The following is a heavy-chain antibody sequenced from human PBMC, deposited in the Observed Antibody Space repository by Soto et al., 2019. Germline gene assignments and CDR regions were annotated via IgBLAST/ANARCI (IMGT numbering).Heavy chain of an antibody. V-gene: IGHV4-34*01. Sequence: SETLSLTCAVYGGSFSGYYWSWIRQPPGKGLEWIGEINHSGSTNYNPSLKSRVTISVDTSKNQFSLKLSSVTAADTAVYYCARGPTSGVGPGIAVAGTGIDYWGQGTLVTVSS. CDR3: ARGPTSGVGPGIAVAGTGIDY. J-gene: IGHJ4*02. CDR1: GGSFSGYY. D-gene: IGHD6-19*01. CDR2: INHSGST.